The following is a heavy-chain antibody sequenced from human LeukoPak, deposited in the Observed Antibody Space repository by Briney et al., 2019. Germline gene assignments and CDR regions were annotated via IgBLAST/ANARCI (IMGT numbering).Heavy chain of an antibody. D-gene: IGHD6-6*01. CDR3: ARDSSLAVTFDY. CDR1: GYTFTSYY. V-gene: IGHV1-46*01. Sequence: ASVKVSCKASGYTFTSYYMHWVRQAPGQGLEWMGIINPSGGSTSYAQKFQGRATMTRDMSTSTVYMELGSLRSEDTAVYYCARDSSLAVTFDYWGQGTLVTVSS. J-gene: IGHJ4*02. CDR2: INPSGGST.